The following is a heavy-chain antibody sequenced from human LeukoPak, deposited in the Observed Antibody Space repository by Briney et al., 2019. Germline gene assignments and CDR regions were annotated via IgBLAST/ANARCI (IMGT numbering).Heavy chain of an antibody. CDR1: GGSISGSNYY. CDR2: IYYSGST. J-gene: IGHJ5*02. Sequence: PSETLSLTCTVSGGSISGSNYYWAWIRQSPGKGLEWIGSIYYSGSTYCNPSLKSRVTISVDRSKNQFSLKLSSVTAADTAVYYCARGITYYDFWSGYSTSNWFDPWGQGTLVTVSS. V-gene: IGHV4-39*07. D-gene: IGHD3-3*01. CDR3: ARGITYYDFWSGYSTSNWFDP.